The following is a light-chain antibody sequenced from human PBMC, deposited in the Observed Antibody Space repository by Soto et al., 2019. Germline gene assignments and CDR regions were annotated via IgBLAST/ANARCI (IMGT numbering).Light chain of an antibody. J-gene: IGKJ2*01. V-gene: IGKV3-11*01. CDR1: QSVSSY. Sequence: EIVLTQSPATLSLSPGERATLSSRASQSVSSYLAWYQQKPGQTPRLLIYDASNRATGIPARFSGSGSGTDFTLTISSLEPEDFAVYYCQQRSSWPRTFGQGTKLEIK. CDR3: QQRSSWPRT. CDR2: DAS.